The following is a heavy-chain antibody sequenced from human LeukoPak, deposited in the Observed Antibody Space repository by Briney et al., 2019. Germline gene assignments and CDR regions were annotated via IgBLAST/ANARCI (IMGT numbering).Heavy chain of an antibody. V-gene: IGHV4-34*01. CDR2: TDNGGST. CDR3: AIMPASGIPRGYYYVDV. D-gene: IGHD2-2*02. CDR1: GGFFSGNY. J-gene: IGHJ6*03. Sequence: SETLSLTCAVYGGFFSGNYWRWIRQPPGKGLEWLGETDNGGSTIYTPSPKSRGAKSVDTSKNQFSLHLSSVTAADTSIYYCAIMPASGIPRGYYYVDVWGKGTTVTVSS.